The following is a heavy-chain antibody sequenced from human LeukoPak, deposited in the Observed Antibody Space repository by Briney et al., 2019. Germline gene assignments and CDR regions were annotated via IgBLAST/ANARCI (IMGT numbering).Heavy chain of an antibody. J-gene: IGHJ4*02. CDR3: ARDAANSIAARYDY. V-gene: IGHV3-53*01. CDR1: GFAVSSNY. Sequence: LTGGSLGLSCAASGFAVSSNYMSWVRQAPGKGLEWVSVVYSGDNTYYAASVRGRFTISRDNSKNTLYLRMNSLRPEDTAVYFCARDAANSIAARYDYWGQGTLVTVSS. D-gene: IGHD6-6*01. CDR2: VYSGDNT.